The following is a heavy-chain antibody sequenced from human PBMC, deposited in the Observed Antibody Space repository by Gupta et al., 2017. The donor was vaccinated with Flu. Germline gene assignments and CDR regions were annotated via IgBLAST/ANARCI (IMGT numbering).Heavy chain of an antibody. CDR2: INWKGSAI. CDR3: TKGSAAGHLANWFDP. CDR1: GFTFDDYS. D-gene: IGHD3-3*02. Sequence: DEQLVESGGGVVQPGGSLRLSCVTSGFTFDDYSIHWVRQILGGGLEWVSTINWKGSAIEYADSVKGRFTVSRDNANSAAHLDMDSLRPDDTAFYFCTKGSAAGHLANWFDPWGQGTLVTVSS. V-gene: IGHV3-9*01. J-gene: IGHJ5*02.